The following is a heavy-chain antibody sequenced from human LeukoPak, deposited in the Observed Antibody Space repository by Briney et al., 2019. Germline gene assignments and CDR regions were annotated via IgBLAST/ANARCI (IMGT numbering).Heavy chain of an antibody. D-gene: IGHD3-22*01. CDR2: IIPIFGTA. CDR1: GGTFSSYA. CDR3: ARDYYYDSSGYPYPASVGDY. V-gene: IGHV1-69*05. Sequence: ASVKVSCKASGGTFSSYAISWVRQAPGQGLEWMGGIIPIFGTANYAQKFQGRVTITTDESTSTAYMELSSLRAEDTAVYYCARDYYYDSSGYPYPASVGDYWGQGTLVTVSS. J-gene: IGHJ4*02.